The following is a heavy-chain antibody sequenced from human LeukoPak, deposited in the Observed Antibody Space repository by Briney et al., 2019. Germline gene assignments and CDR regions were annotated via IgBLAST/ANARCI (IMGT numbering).Heavy chain of an antibody. CDR3: ARDWGYYYYYGMDV. CDR2: ISSSSSYI. V-gene: IGHV3-21*01. J-gene: IGHJ6*02. CDR1: GFTFSSYS. D-gene: IGHD3-16*01. Sequence: GGSLRLSCAASGFTFSSYSMNWVRQAPGQGLEWVSSISSSSSYIYYADSVKGRLTISRDNAKNSLYLQMNSLRAEDTAVYYCARDWGYYYYYGMDVWGQGTTVTVSS.